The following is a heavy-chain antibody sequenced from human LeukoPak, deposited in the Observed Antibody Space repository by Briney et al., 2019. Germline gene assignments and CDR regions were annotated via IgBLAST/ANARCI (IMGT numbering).Heavy chain of an antibody. V-gene: IGHV1-18*04. CDR3: ARDDALVATGSFDY. D-gene: IGHD5-12*01. CDR2: ISAYNGNT. J-gene: IGHJ4*02. CDR1: GYMFSDYY. Sequence: ASVKVSCKASGYMFSDYYMHWVRQAPGQGLEWMGWISAYNGNTNYAQKLQGRVTMTTDTSTSTAYMELRSLRSDDTAVYYCARDDALVATGSFDYWGQGTLVTVSS.